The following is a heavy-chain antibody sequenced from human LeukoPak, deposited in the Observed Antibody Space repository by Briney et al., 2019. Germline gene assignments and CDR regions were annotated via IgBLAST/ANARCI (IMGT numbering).Heavy chain of an antibody. Sequence: SETLSLTCAVYGVSFSGYYWSWIRQPPGKGLEWIAEINHSGSTNYNPSLKSPVTISIDTSTNQISQTLSSVTAADTAVYYCARACTGYSSSWYMSWFDPWGQGTLVTVSS. J-gene: IGHJ5*02. CDR1: GVSFSGYY. CDR3: ARACTGYSSSWYMSWFDP. D-gene: IGHD6-13*01. V-gene: IGHV4-34*01. CDR2: INHSGST.